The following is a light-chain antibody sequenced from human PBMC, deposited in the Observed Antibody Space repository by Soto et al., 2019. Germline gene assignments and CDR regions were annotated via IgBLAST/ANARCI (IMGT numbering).Light chain of an antibody. V-gene: IGKV1-39*01. CDR1: QTISLY. J-gene: IGKJ2*01. CDR2: AAS. CDR3: QQSYSTLPYT. Sequence: DIVMTQAPSSLSASVGDRVTITCRASQTISLYLNWYQQKPGKAPKLLIYAASTLQSGVPSRFIGSRSGTDFTLTISSLQPEDSATYYCQQSYSTLPYTFGPGTKVDIK.